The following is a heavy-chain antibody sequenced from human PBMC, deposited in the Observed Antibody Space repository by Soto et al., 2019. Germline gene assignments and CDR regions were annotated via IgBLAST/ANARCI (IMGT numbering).Heavy chain of an antibody. Sequence: GESLKISCKGSGYSFTSYWIGWVRQMPGKGLEWMGIIYPGDSDTRYSPSFQGQVTISADKSISTAYLQWSSLKASDTAMYYCAAATVTTLPYYYGMDVWGQGTTVTVS. CDR1: GYSFTSYW. V-gene: IGHV5-51*01. J-gene: IGHJ6*02. CDR2: IYPGDSDT. CDR3: AAATVTTLPYYYGMDV. D-gene: IGHD4-17*01.